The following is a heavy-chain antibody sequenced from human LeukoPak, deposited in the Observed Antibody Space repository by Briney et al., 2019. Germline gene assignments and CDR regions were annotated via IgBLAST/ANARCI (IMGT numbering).Heavy chain of an antibody. Sequence: SETLSLTCAVYGGSFSGYYWSWIRQPPGKGLEWIGEINHSGSTNYNPSLKSRVTISVDTSKNQFSLKLSSVTAADTAVYCCASSDVDTAMYDYWGRGTLVTVSS. CDR2: INHSGST. CDR1: GGSFSGYY. V-gene: IGHV4-34*01. D-gene: IGHD5-18*01. J-gene: IGHJ4*02. CDR3: ASSDVDTAMYDY.